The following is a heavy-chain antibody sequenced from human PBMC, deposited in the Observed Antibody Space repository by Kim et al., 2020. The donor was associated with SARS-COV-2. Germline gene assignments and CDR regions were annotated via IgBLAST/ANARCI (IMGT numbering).Heavy chain of an antibody. V-gene: IGHV1-18*01. J-gene: IGHJ4*02. Sequence: NGNTDYAQKLQGRVTMTTDTTTSTAYMELRSLRADDTAVYYCARDPFDYWGQGTLVTVSS. CDR2: NGNT. CDR3: ARDPFDY.